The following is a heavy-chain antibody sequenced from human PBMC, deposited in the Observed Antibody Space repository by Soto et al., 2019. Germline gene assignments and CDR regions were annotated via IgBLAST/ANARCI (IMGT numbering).Heavy chain of an antibody. CDR2: ISGSGGST. V-gene: IGHV3-23*01. J-gene: IGHJ4*02. CDR1: GFTFSSYG. D-gene: IGHD6-19*01. CDR3: AKCSPRYSSGLKAYYFDY. Sequence: GGSLRLSCAASGFTFSSYGMSWVRQSPGKELEWVSVISGSGGSTYYADSVKGRFTISRDNSRNTLYPQMNSLRAEGTAVYYCAKCSPRYSSGLKAYYFDYWGQGTLVTAPQ.